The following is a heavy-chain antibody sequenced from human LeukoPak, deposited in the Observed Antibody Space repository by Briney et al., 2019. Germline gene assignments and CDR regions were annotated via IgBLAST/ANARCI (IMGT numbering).Heavy chain of an antibody. CDR2: ISYDGSNK. D-gene: IGHD4-17*01. V-gene: IGHV3-30-3*01. CDR1: KFTFSSYA. Sequence: GRSLRLSCAASKFTFSSYAIHWVRQAPGKGLEWVAVISYDGSNKYYADSVKGRFTISRDNSKNTLYLQMNSLRAEDTAVYYCARTVYGDYEYYFDYWGQGTLVTVSS. J-gene: IGHJ4*02. CDR3: ARTVYGDYEYYFDY.